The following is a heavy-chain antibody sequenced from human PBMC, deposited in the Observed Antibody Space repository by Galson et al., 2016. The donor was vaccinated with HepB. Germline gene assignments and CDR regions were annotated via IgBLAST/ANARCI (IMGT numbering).Heavy chain of an antibody. J-gene: IGHJ4*02. CDR3: AARYGEFLMAFDY. CDR2: ISDIGANT. CDR1: GFIFNSHA. V-gene: IGHV3-23*01. Sequence: SLRLSCAGSGFIFNSHAMRWVRQAPGKGLELVSAISDIGANTYHADFVKGRFTISRDNSKNTMYLQMNSLRVEDTAVYYCAARYGEFLMAFDYWGQGTLVTVSS. D-gene: IGHD3-10*01.